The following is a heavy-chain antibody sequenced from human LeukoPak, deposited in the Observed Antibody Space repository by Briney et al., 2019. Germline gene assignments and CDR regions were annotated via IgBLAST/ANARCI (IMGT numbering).Heavy chain of an antibody. Sequence: PGGSLRLSCAASGFTFSSYAMSWVRQAPGKGLEWVSGISAGGGSTFYADSVKGRFAVSRDDSTSTLYLQVNSLRAEDSAVYYCATSQSGYYYAFDYWGQGILVTVSS. CDR3: ATSQSGYYYAFDY. J-gene: IGHJ4*02. D-gene: IGHD3-22*01. CDR1: GFTFSSYA. V-gene: IGHV3-23*01. CDR2: ISAGGGST.